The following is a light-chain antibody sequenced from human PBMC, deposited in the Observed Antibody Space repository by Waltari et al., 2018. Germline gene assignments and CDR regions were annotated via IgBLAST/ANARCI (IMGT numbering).Light chain of an antibody. Sequence: QSALPQPASVSGPPGQSITLSCSGTTSHVGIYDIVSWYQQHPGEAPKLLICEVFKRPPDTSSRFSGAKSGSTASLTISGLQPEDEADYYCCSYAGRGTYVFGSGTKVTVL. CDR1: TSHVGIYDI. CDR3: CSYAGRGTYV. CDR2: EVF. V-gene: IGLV2-23*02. J-gene: IGLJ1*01.